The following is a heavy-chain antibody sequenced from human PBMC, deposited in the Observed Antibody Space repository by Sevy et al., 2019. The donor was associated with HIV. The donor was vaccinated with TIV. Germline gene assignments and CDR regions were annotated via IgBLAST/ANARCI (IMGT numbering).Heavy chain of an antibody. V-gene: IGHV3-21*06. CDR3: ASGLRFLEWPLDY. J-gene: IGHJ4*02. D-gene: IGHD3-3*01. Sequence: GGSLRLSCAASGFTFSSYSMNWVRQAPGKGLEWVSSISGSSNDIYYADSVKGRFTISRDNAKNSLYLQMNSLIAEDTALYYCASGLRFLEWPLDYWGQGTLVTVSS. CDR1: GFTFSSYS. CDR2: ISGSSNDI.